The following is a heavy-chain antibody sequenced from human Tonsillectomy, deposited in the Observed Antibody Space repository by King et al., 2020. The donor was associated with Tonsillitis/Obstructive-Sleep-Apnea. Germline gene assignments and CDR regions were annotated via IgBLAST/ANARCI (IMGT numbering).Heavy chain of an antibody. V-gene: IGHV4-34*01. J-gene: IGHJ4*02. D-gene: IGHD3-3*01. CDR2: VNHSGST. CDR3: ARCPGNDFWSGYYAEY. Sequence: VQLQQWGAGLLKSSETLSLTCAVYGGSFSGYYWSWIRQPPGKGLEWIGEVNHSGSTNCNPSLKSRVTISLDTSKKQLSLKLSSVTAADTAVYYCARCPGNDFWSGYYAEYWGQGTLVTVSS. CDR1: GGSFSGYY.